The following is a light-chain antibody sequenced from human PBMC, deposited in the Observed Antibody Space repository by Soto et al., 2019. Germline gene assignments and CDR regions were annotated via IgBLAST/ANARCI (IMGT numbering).Light chain of an antibody. CDR3: SSYTSSSSGCV. V-gene: IGLV2-14*01. J-gene: IGLJ1*01. Sequence: QSALTQPASVSGSPGQSITTSCTGTSSDVGGYNYVSWYQQHPGKAPKLMIYDVSNRPSGVSNRFSGSKSGNTASLTISGLQAEDEADYYCSSYTSSSSGCVFGTGTKLTVL. CDR2: DVS. CDR1: SSDVGGYNY.